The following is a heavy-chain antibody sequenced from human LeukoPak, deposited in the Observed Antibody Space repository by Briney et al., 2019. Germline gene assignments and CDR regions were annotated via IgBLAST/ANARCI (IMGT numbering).Heavy chain of an antibody. CDR3: ATEERYCSGGSCYLDY. J-gene: IGHJ4*02. D-gene: IGHD2-15*01. Sequence: ASVKVSCKASGYTFTSYGISWVRQAPGQGLEWMGWISAYNGNTNYAQKLQGRVTMTTDTSTSTAYMELRSLRSEDTAVYYCATEERYCSGGSCYLDYWGQGTLVTVSS. CDR2: ISAYNGNT. CDR1: GYTFTSYG. V-gene: IGHV1-18*01.